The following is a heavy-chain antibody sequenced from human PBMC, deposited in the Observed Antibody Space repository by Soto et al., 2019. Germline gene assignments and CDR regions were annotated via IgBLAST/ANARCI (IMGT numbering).Heavy chain of an antibody. CDR3: ASGKWAYYFDY. CDR1: GGSISSGGYY. Sequence: QVQLQESGPGLVKPSQTLSLTCTVSGGSISSGGYYWSWIRHHPGKGLEWIGYIYYSGSTYYNPSLKSRVTISVDPSKNQFSLKLTSVTAADTAVYYCASGKWAYYFDYWGQGTLVTVSS. J-gene: IGHJ4*02. V-gene: IGHV4-31*03. D-gene: IGHD1-26*01. CDR2: IYYSGST.